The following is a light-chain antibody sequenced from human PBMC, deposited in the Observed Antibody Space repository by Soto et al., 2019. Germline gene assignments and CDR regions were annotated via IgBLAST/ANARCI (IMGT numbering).Light chain of an antibody. CDR2: EVS. CDR3: SSYAGSNIL. J-gene: IGLJ2*01. CDR1: SSDVGGYNY. Sequence: QSALTQPPSASGSRGQSVTISCTGTSSDVGGYNYVSWYQQHPGKAPKLMIYEVSKRPSGVPDRFSGSKSGNTASLTVSGLQAEDEADYYCSSYAGSNILFGGGTKVTVL. V-gene: IGLV2-8*01.